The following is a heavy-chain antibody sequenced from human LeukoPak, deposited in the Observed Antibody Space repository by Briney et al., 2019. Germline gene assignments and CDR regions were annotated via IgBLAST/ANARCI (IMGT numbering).Heavy chain of an antibody. CDR2: INPDGNKK. CDR3: ARDLAYSRLDY. CDR1: GLTFSNYW. D-gene: IGHD5-18*01. V-gene: IGHV3-7*01. Sequence: GGSLRLSCAVSGLTFSNYWMDWVRQAPGKGLEWVASINPDGNKKYSADSVKGRFTISRDNAENSLYLQMNSLRVEVTAFYYCARDLAYSRLDYWGQGMLVTVSS. J-gene: IGHJ4*02.